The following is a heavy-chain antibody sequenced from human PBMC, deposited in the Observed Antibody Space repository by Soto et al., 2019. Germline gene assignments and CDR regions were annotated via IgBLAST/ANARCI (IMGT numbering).Heavy chain of an antibody. CDR2: IHAGSGNR. V-gene: IGHV3-23*01. Sequence: GGSLRLSCAASGFTFISYARSWVRQAPGKGLEWVSTIHAGSGNRYYADSVKGRFTISRDNSKNILYLQMNSLRAEDTAVYCCAKGPMNFDYWGQGTLVTV. J-gene: IGHJ4*02. CDR1: GFTFISYA. CDR3: AKGPMNFDY.